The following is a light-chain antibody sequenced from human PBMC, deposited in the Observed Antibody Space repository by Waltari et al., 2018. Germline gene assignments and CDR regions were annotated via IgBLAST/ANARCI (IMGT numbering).Light chain of an antibody. CDR3: CSYAGSSTLDVV. CDR2: EVS. CDR1: SSDIGSHNI. Sequence: QSALTQPASVSGSPGQSITISCTRTSSDIGSHNIVSWYQQHPGKAPKLMIYEVSKRPSGVSNRFSGSKSGNRASLTISGLQAEDEADYYCCSYAGSSTLDVVFGGGTKLTVL. J-gene: IGLJ2*01. V-gene: IGLV2-23*02.